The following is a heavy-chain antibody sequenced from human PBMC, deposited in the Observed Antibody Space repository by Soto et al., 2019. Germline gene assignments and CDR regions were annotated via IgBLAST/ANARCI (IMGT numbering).Heavy chain of an antibody. CDR1: GYTFINYY. J-gene: IGHJ5*02. CDR2: INPMGGST. Sequence: QEQLVQSGAEVKEPGASVKVSCKASGYTFINYYIHWVRQAPGQGLEWMAIINPMGGSTNYAQELQGRVTLTSDTSTRTVYMELSSLRFEDTALFYCARDLAAGDLWGQGTLVTVSS. D-gene: IGHD6-13*01. V-gene: IGHV1-46*01. CDR3: ARDLAAGDL.